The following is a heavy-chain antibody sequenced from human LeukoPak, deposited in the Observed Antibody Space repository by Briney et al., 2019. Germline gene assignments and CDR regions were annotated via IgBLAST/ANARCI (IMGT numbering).Heavy chain of an antibody. CDR1: GGSISSYY. J-gene: IGHJ5*02. D-gene: IGHD2-2*01. V-gene: IGHV4-59*08. CDR3: ARHQGYCSSTSCYAALTPFDP. CDR2: IYYSGST. Sequence: PSETLSLTCTVSGGSISSYYWSWIRQPPGKGLEWIGYIYYSGSTNYNPSLKSRVTISVDTSKNQFSLKLSSVTAADTAVYYCARHQGYCSSTSCYAALTPFDPWGQGTLVTVSS.